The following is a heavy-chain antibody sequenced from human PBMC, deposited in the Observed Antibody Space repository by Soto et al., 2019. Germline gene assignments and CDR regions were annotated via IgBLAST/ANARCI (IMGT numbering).Heavy chain of an antibody. Sequence: GASVKVSCKASGYTFTRYYMHWVRQAPGQGLEWMGIINPSGGSTSYAQKFQGRVTMTRDTSTSTVYMELSSLRSEDTAVYYCASHSGSYYKAMDVWGQGTTVTVSS. CDR1: GYTFTRYY. CDR3: ASHSGSYYKAMDV. V-gene: IGHV1-46*01. D-gene: IGHD1-26*01. CDR2: INPSGGST. J-gene: IGHJ6*02.